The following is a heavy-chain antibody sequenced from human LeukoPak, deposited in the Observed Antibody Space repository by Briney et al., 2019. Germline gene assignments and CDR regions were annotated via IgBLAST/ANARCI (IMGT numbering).Heavy chain of an antibody. CDR3: AKDSGEMATITDFDY. J-gene: IGHJ4*02. CDR2: IRYDGSNK. V-gene: IGHV3-30*02. CDR1: GFTFSSYG. Sequence: GGCLRLSCAASGFTFSSYGMHWVRQAPGKGLEWVAFIRYDGSNKYYADSVKGRFTISRDNSKNTLYLQMNSLRAEDTAVYYCAKDSGEMATITDFDYWGQGTLVTVSS. D-gene: IGHD5-24*01.